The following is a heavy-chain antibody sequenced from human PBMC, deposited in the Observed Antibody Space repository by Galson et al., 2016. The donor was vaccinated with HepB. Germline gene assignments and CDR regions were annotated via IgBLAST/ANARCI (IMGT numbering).Heavy chain of an antibody. V-gene: IGHV3-23*01. CDR3: AKEEWDHPRIDT. CDR1: GFSFSRYV. CDR2: ISGDGVTT. Sequence: SLRLSCAASGFSFSRYVMSWVRQAPGKGLEWVSGISGDGVTTDYGDSVRGRFTISRDNSKNTLYLQMNSLRAEDTAVYYCAKEEWDHPRIDTWGRGTLVTVPP. J-gene: IGHJ4*02. D-gene: IGHD1-26*01.